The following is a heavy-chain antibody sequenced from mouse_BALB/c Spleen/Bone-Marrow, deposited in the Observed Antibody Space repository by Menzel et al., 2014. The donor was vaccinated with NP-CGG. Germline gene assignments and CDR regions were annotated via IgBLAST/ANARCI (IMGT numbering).Heavy chain of an antibody. CDR2: IDPANGNT. CDR3: ARYGGRYYAMDY. Sequence: VQLQQSPSGAELVKPGASVQLSCTASGFNIKDTYMHWVKQRPEQGLEWIGRIDPANGNTNYDPRFQGKATITADTSSNTAYLQLSSLTSEDTAVYYCARYGGRYYAMDYWGQGTSVTVSS. CDR1: GFNIKDTY. D-gene: IGHD1-1*01. J-gene: IGHJ4*01. V-gene: IGHV14-3*02.